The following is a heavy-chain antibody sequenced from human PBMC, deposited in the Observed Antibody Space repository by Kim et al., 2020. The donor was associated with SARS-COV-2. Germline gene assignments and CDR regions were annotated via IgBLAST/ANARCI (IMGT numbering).Heavy chain of an antibody. CDR3: ARDFTADYLDY. V-gene: IGHV3-33*01. D-gene: IGHD2-21*02. CDR2: IWYDEDKK. CDR1: GFTFNASS. Sequence: GGSLRLSCAASGFTFNASSMHWVRQPPGKGLEWVAVIWYDEDKKYYAESVKGRFIVSRDNSNNTLYLQVNSLKAEDTAVYYCARDFTADYLDYWGQGTLVTVSS. J-gene: IGHJ4*02.